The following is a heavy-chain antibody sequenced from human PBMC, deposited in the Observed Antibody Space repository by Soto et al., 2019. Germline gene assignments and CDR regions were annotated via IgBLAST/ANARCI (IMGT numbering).Heavy chain of an antibody. CDR3: AMYSRSSLDY. CDR1: GYSFTSYG. D-gene: IGHD6-6*01. CDR2: ISPHNGNT. Sequence: QVQLVQSGGEVKKPGASVKVSCKTSGYSFTSYGITWVRQAPGQGLEWMGWISPHNGNTDYTQKLQDRVTMTADISTTTAYMVLRSLTSDDTAVYYCAMYSRSSLDYWGQGTLVTVSS. J-gene: IGHJ4*02. V-gene: IGHV1-18*04.